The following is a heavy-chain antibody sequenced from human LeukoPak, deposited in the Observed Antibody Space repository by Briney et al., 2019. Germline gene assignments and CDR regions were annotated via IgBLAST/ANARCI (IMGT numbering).Heavy chain of an antibody. CDR3: ARSPDLLCSSTSCYLPNNWFDP. CDR1: GGSISSYY. D-gene: IGHD2-2*01. Sequence: SETLSLTCTVSGGSISSYYWSWIRQPPGKGLEWIGYIYYSGSTNYNPSLKSRVTISVDTSKNQFSLKLSSVTAADTAVYYCARSPDLLCSSTSCYLPNNWFDPWGQGTLVTVSS. V-gene: IGHV4-59*01. CDR2: IYYSGST. J-gene: IGHJ5*02.